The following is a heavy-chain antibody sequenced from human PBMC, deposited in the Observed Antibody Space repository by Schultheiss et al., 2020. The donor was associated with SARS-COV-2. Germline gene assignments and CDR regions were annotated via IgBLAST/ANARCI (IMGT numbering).Heavy chain of an antibody. CDR2: IYYSGST. V-gene: IGHV4-59*12. CDR1: GDSISNNY. CDR3: ARDRYYYDSSGNDYWYFDL. Sequence: SQTLSLTCTVSGDSISNNYWSWIRQPPGKGLEWIGYIYYSGSTYYNPSLKSRVTISVDTSKNQFSLKLSSVTAADTAVYYCARDRYYYDSSGNDYWYFDLWGRGTLVTVSS. D-gene: IGHD3-22*01. J-gene: IGHJ2*01.